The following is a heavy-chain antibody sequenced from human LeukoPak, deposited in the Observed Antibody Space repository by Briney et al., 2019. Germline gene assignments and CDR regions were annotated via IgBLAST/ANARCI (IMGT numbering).Heavy chain of an antibody. Sequence: GGSLRLSCAASGFTFSSYSMNWVRQAPGKGLEWVSYISSSSSTIYYADSVKGRFTISRDNAKNSLYLQMNSLRAEDTAVYYCARDLGFWEYYDSSGYFDYWGQGTPVTVSS. J-gene: IGHJ4*02. CDR3: ARDLGFWEYYDSSGYFDY. CDR1: GFTFSSYS. V-gene: IGHV3-48*01. CDR2: ISSSSSTI. D-gene: IGHD3-22*01.